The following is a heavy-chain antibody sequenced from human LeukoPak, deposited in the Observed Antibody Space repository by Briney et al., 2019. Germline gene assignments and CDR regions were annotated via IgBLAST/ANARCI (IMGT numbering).Heavy chain of an antibody. Sequence: SETLSLTCAVYGGSFSGYYWSWIRQPPGKGLEWIGEINHSGSTNYNPSLKSRVTISVDTSKNQFSLKLSSVTAADTAVYYCARRYDFWSGYYKRYYFDYWGQGTLVTVSS. CDR3: ARRYDFWSGYYKRYYFDY. V-gene: IGHV4-34*01. J-gene: IGHJ4*02. D-gene: IGHD3-3*01. CDR1: GGSFSGYY. CDR2: INHSGST.